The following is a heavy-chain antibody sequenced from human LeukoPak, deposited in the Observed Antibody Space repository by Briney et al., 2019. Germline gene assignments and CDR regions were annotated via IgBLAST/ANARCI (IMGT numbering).Heavy chain of an antibody. CDR2: ICYSGST. D-gene: IGHD6-13*01. V-gene: IGHV4-59*01. J-gene: IGHJ5*02. CDR1: GGSISSYY. Sequence: KPSETLSLTCTVSGGSISSYYWSWIRQPPGKGLEWIGYICYSGSTNYNPSLKSRVTISVDTSKNQFSLKLSSVTAADTAVYYCARSGQQLSPATWFDPWGQGTLVTVSS. CDR3: ARSGQQLSPATWFDP.